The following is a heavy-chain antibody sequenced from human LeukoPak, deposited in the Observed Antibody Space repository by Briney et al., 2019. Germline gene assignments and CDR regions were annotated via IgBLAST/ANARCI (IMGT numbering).Heavy chain of an antibody. J-gene: IGHJ5*02. V-gene: IGHV4-4*07. CDR1: GGSISSYY. CDR3: ARANPYYDFWSGYSNRFDP. D-gene: IGHD3-3*01. CDR2: IYTSGST. Sequence: SETLSLTCTVSGGSISSYYWSWIRQPAGKGLEWIGRIYTSGSTNYNPSLKSRVTMSVDTSKNQFSLKLSSVTAADTAVYYCARANPYYDFWSGYSNRFDPWGQGTLVTVSS.